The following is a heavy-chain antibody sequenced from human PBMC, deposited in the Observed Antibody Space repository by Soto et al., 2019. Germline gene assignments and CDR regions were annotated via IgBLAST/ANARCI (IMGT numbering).Heavy chain of an antibody. CDR1: GGSISSGGYY. V-gene: IGHV4-31*03. CDR3: ARAGGYCSSTSCYSVGRYYGMDV. J-gene: IGHJ6*02. Sequence: QVQLQESGPGLVKPSQTLSLTCTVSGGSISSGGYYWSWIRQHPGKGLEWIGYIYYSGSTYYNPSLKSRVTISVDTSKNQFSLKLSSVTAADTAVDYCARAGGYCSSTSCYSVGRYYGMDVWGQGTTVTVSS. CDR2: IYYSGST. D-gene: IGHD2-2*01.